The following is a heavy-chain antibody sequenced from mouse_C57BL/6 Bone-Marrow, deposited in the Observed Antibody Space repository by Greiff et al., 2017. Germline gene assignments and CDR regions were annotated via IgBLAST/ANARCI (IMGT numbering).Heavy chain of an antibody. CDR3: ARGYDYDYAMDY. D-gene: IGHD2-4*01. CDR2: INTKYGTT. J-gene: IGHJ4*01. CDR1: GYSFTDYN. Sequence: VQLKQSGPELVKPGASVKISCKASGYSFTDYNMNWVKQSHGKSLEWIGVINTKYGTTSYNQKFKGKATLTVDQYSSTAYMQLNSLTSEDSAVYYCARGYDYDYAMDYWGQGTSVTVSS. V-gene: IGHV1-39*01.